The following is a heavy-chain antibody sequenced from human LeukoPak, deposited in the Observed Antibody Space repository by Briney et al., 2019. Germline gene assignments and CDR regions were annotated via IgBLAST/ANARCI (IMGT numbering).Heavy chain of an antibody. V-gene: IGHV3-7*05. CDR1: GFTFSNYG. J-gene: IGHJ5*02. Sequence: PGGSLRLSCAASGFTFSNYGMTWVRQAPGKGLEWVANIKQDGSEKYYVDSVKGRFTISRDNAKNSSYLQMNSLRAEDMAVYYCARGHVWFDPWGQGTLVTVSS. CDR2: IKQDGSEK. CDR3: ARGHVWFDP.